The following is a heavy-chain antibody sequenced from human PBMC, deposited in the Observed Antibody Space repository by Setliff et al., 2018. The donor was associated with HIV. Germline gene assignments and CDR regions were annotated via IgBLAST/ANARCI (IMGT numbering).Heavy chain of an antibody. V-gene: IGHV4-59*12. D-gene: IGHD6-19*01. CDR1: GDSISSSY. Sequence: PSETLSLTCTVSGDSISSSYWSWIRQPPGKGLEYIGYMYYTGSTNYNPSLKSRVTISVDTSKNQFSLKLNSVTAADTAVYYCAREVPLGIAGGGILGYFDSWGQGTLVTVSS. J-gene: IGHJ4*02. CDR2: MYYTGST. CDR3: AREVPLGIAGGGILGYFDS.